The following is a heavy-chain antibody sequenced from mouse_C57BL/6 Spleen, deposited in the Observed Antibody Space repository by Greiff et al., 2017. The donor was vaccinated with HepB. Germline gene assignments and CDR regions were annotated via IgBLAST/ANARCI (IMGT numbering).Heavy chain of an antibody. D-gene: IGHD2-5*01. CDR1: GFTFSDYG. CDR2: ISSGSSTI. V-gene: IGHV5-17*01. Sequence: DVQLVESGGGLVKPGGSLKLSCAASGFTFSDYGMHWVRQAPEKGLEWVAYISSGSSTIYYADTVKGRFTISRDNAKNTLFLQMTSLRSEDTAMYYCARDSKGIFAYWGQGTLVTVSA. CDR3: ARDSKGIFAY. J-gene: IGHJ3*01.